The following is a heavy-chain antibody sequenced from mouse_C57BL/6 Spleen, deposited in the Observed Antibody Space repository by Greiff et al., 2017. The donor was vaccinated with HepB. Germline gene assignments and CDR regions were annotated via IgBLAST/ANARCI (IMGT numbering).Heavy chain of an antibody. CDR1: GYAFSSSW. CDR2: IYPGDGDT. D-gene: IGHD1-1*01. V-gene: IGHV1-82*01. J-gene: IGHJ2*01. CDR3: ARNYYYGSSHFDY. Sequence: VKLQESGPELVKPGASVKISCKASGYAFSSSWMNWVKQRPGKGLEWIGRIYPGDGDTNYNGKFKGKATLTADKSSSTAYMQLSSLTSEDSAVYFCARNYYYGSSHFDYWGQGTTLTVSS.